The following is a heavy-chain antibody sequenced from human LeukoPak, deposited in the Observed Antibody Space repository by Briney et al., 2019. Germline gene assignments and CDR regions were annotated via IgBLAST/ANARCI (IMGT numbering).Heavy chain of an antibody. J-gene: IGHJ4*02. D-gene: IGHD5-18*01. V-gene: IGHV1-46*03. CDR3: ARDPYSYGSIDY. Sequence: ASVKVSCEASGYTFTSYYMHWVRQAPGQGLEWMGIINPSGGSTSYAQKFQGRVTMTRDTSTSTVYMELSSLRSEDTAVYYCARDPYSYGSIDYWGQGTLVTVSS. CDR2: INPSGGST. CDR1: GYTFTSYY.